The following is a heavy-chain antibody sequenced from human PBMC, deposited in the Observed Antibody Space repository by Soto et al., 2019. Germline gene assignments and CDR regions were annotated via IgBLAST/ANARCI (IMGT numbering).Heavy chain of an antibody. CDR2: INSDGSST. CDR1: GFTFSSYW. V-gene: IGHV3-74*01. CDR3: GRPRYASSGTPFDY. D-gene: IGHD3-22*01. J-gene: IGHJ4*02. Sequence: EVQLVESGGGLVQPGGSLRLSCAASGFTFSSYWMHWVRQVPGKGLVWVSRINSDGSSTSYADSVKGRFTISSDNAKNTLSLQMNSLRAEDTAVYYWGRPRYASSGTPFDYWVQGALVTVSS.